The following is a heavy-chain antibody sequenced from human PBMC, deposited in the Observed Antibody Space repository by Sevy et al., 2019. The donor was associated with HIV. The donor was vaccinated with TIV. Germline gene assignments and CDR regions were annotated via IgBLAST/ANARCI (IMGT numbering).Heavy chain of an antibody. V-gene: IGHV3-13*01. CDR3: ARDRRGIAARRGSHGMDV. CDR1: GFTFSSYD. Sequence: GGSLRLSCAASGFTFSSYDMHWVRQATGKGLEWVSAIGTAGDTYYPGSVKGRFTISRENAKNSLYLQMNSLRAGDTAVYYCARDRRGIAARRGSHGMDVWDQGTTVTVSS. CDR2: IGTAGDT. D-gene: IGHD6-6*01. J-gene: IGHJ6*02.